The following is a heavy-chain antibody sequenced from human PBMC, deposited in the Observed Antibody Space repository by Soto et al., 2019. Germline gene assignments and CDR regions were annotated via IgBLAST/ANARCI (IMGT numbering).Heavy chain of an antibody. J-gene: IGHJ6*03. CDR1: GFTFDDYA. Sequence: PGGALRLSRAASGFTFDDYAMHWVRQAPGKGLEWVSGISWNSGSIGYADSVKGRFTISRDNAKNSLYLQMNSLRAEDTALYYCAKDIEYSSGYRDVWGKGTTVTVSS. CDR3: AKDIEYSSGYRDV. V-gene: IGHV3-9*01. CDR2: ISWNSGSI. D-gene: IGHD6-19*01.